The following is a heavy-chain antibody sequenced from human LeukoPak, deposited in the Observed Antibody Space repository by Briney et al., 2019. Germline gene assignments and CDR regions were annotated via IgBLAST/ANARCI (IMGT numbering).Heavy chain of an antibody. Sequence: GGSLRLSCAASGFSVSRNYMTWVRQAPGEGLEWVSLIYSGGSTSYADSVKGRFTISRDNSKNTLYLQMNSLRAEDTAVYYCARKTDHQSGGGYWGQGTLVTASS. CDR2: IYSGGST. J-gene: IGHJ4*02. D-gene: IGHD4-23*01. V-gene: IGHV3-66*01. CDR1: GFSVSRNY. CDR3: ARKTDHQSGGGY.